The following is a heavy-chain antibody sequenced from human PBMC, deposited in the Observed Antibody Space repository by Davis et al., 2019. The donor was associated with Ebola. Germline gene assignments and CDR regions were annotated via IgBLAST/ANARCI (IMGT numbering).Heavy chain of an antibody. Sequence: GGSLRLSCAASGFTFSSYEMNWVRQAPGKGLEWISYISSSGSTIYYADSVKGRFTISRDNAKNTLYLQMNSLRAEDTAVYYCARDSYSSGWFGGYNWFDPWGQGTLVTVSS. CDR2: ISSSGSTI. J-gene: IGHJ5*02. CDR1: GFTFSSYE. V-gene: IGHV3-48*03. CDR3: ARDSYSSGWFGGYNWFDP. D-gene: IGHD6-19*01.